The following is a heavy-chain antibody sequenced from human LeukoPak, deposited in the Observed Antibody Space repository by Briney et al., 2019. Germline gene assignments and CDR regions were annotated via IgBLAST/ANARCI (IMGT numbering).Heavy chain of an antibody. J-gene: IGHJ4*02. V-gene: IGHV3-53*01. Sequence: GGSLRLSCAASGFTVSSNYMSWVRRAPGKGLEWVSVIYSGGSAYYADSVEGRFTIYRDNSKNTLYLQMNTLGAEDTAVDYCARTVAGSGIDYFDYWGQGALVTVSS. D-gene: IGHD6-19*01. CDR3: ARTVAGSGIDYFDY. CDR1: GFTVSSNY. CDR2: IYSGGSA.